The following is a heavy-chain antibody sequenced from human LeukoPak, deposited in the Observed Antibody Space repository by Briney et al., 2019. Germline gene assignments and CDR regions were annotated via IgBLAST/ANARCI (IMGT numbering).Heavy chain of an antibody. CDR1: GFTFSSYG. V-gene: IGHV3-30*02. D-gene: IGHD1-26*01. Sequence: PGGSLRLSCAASGFTFSSYGMHWVRQAPGKGLEWVAFIRYGGSNKYYADSVKGRFTISRDNSKNTLYLQMNSLRAEDTAVYYCAKGEEVVGTSVDFDYWGQGTLVTVSS. CDR3: AKGEEVVGTSVDFDY. CDR2: IRYGGSNK. J-gene: IGHJ4*02.